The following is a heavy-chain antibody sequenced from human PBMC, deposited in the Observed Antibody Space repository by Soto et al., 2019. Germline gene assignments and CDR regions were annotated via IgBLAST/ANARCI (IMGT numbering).Heavy chain of an antibody. CDR3: ARVGGTGGYTYGIDY. D-gene: IGHD5-18*01. CDR2: IIPVFGTG. Sequence: SVKVSCKASGGTFSSYAISWVRQAPGQGLEWMGGIIPVFGTGIYAQKFQGRVTITADKSTNTAYMELSSLRSEDTAVYFCARVGGTGGYTYGIDYWGQGTLVTVSS. V-gene: IGHV1-69*06. J-gene: IGHJ4*02. CDR1: GGTFSSYA.